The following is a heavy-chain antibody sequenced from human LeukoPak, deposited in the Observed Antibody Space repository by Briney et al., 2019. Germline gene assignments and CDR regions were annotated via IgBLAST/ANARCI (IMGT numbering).Heavy chain of an antibody. CDR2: TTWNSGSI. J-gene: IGHJ6*02. CDR1: GFTFDDYA. D-gene: IGHD3-10*01. Sequence: GGSLRLSCVVSGFTFDDYAMHWVRQAPGKGLEWVSGTTWNSGSIGYADSVKGRFTISRDNAKNSLYLQMNSLRPEDTALYYCAKDYGSGHYKSPKHNNNYCNGMDVWGHGITVTV. V-gene: IGHV3-9*01. CDR3: AKDYGSGHYKSPKHNNNYCNGMDV.